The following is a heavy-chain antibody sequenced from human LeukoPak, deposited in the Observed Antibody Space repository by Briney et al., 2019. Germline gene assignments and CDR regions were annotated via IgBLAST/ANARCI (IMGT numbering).Heavy chain of an antibody. V-gene: IGHV3-21*01. Sequence: GGSLRLSCAASGFTFSSYSMNWVRQAPGKGLEWVSSISSSSSYIYYADSVKGRFTISRDNAKNSLYLQMNSLRAEDTAVYYCAKDGSTVVTGGYYFDYWGQGTLVTVSS. J-gene: IGHJ4*02. D-gene: IGHD4-23*01. CDR3: AKDGSTVVTGGYYFDY. CDR2: ISSSSSYI. CDR1: GFTFSSYS.